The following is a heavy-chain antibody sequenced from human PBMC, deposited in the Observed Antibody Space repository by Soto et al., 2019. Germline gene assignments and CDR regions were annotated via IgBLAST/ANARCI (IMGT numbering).Heavy chain of an antibody. V-gene: IGHV2-5*02. J-gene: IGHJ4*02. Sequence: QITLKESGPTLVKLTQTLTLTCTFSGFSLSTSGLGVGWIRHPPGKALEWLALIYWDDDERYSPSLKSRLTITKDTSKNQVVLTMTNMDPVDTATYYFAHLVAGNFDYWGQGALVTVSS. CDR3: AHLVAGNFDY. CDR2: IYWDDDE. CDR1: GFSLSTSGLG.